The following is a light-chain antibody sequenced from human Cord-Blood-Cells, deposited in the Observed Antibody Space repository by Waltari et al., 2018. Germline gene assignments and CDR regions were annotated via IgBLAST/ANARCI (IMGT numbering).Light chain of an antibody. Sequence: DIQMTQSPSSLSASVGDRVTITCQTSQDISNYLNWYQQKPVKAPKLLIYDASNLETGVPSRFSGSVSVTDFTFTISSLQPEDIATYYCQQYDNLPPFTFGPRTKVDIK. V-gene: IGKV1-33*01. J-gene: IGKJ3*01. CDR3: QQYDNLPPFT. CDR2: DAS. CDR1: QDISNY.